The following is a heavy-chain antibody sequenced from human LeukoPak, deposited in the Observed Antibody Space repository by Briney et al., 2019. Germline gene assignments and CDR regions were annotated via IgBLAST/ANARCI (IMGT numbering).Heavy chain of an antibody. D-gene: IGHD2-21*02. CDR1: GGSFSGYY. J-gene: IGHJ2*01. V-gene: IGHV4-34*01. CDR3: ARANCGGDCFWNWYFDL. CDR2: INHSGST. Sequence: PSETLSLTCAVYGGSFSGYYWSWIRQPPGKGLEWIGEINHSGSTNYNPSLKSRVTISVDPSKTQFSLKLSSVTAADTAVYYCARANCGGDCFWNWYFDLWGRGTLVTVSS.